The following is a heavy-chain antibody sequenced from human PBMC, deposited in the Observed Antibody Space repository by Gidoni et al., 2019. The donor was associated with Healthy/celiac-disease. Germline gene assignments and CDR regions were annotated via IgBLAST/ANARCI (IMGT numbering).Heavy chain of an antibody. CDR2: IWYDGSNK. CDR3: ARVRYCGGDCYSYAFDI. CDR1: GFTFSSYG. J-gene: IGHJ3*02. D-gene: IGHD2-21*02. V-gene: IGHV3-33*01. Sequence: QVQLVESGGGVVQPGRSLRLSCPASGFTFSSYGMHWVRQAQGKGLEWVAVIWYDGSNKYYADSVKGRFTISRDNSKNTLYLQMNSLRAEDTAVYYCARVRYCGGDCYSYAFDIWGQGTMVTVSS.